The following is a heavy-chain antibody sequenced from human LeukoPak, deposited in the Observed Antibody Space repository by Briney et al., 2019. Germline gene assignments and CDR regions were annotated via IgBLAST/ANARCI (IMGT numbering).Heavy chain of an antibody. Sequence: PGGSLRLSCAASGFTFSSYAMSWVRQAPGKGLEWVSAISGSAGSTYYADSVKGRFTISRDNAKNSLYLQMNSLRAEDMALYYCAKGDCSSTSCYIWFDPWGQGTLVTVSS. CDR2: ISGSAGST. CDR3: AKGDCSSTSCYIWFDP. J-gene: IGHJ5*02. D-gene: IGHD2-2*02. CDR1: GFTFSSYA. V-gene: IGHV3-23*01.